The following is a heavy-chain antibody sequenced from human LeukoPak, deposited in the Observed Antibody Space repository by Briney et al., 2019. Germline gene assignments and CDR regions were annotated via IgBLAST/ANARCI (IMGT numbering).Heavy chain of an antibody. CDR2: INTRSSNI. V-gene: IGHV3-21*01. D-gene: IGHD2-21*02. CDR3: AKESDNCGADCLALNDY. J-gene: IGHJ4*02. CDR1: GFTFNTYT. Sequence: GGSLRLSCAASGFTFNTYTMSWVRQAPGKGLEWVSSINTRSSNIYYADSVKGRFTVSRDNTKNSLYLQMNSLRAEDTAVYFCAKESDNCGADCLALNDYLLQGTLLTVSS.